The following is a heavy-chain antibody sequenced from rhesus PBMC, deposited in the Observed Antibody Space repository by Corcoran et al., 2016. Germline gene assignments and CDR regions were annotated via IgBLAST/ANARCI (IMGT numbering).Heavy chain of an antibody. CDR3: ARDSTGSWVY. CDR1: GYSISSNY. V-gene: IGHV4-147*01. D-gene: IGHD2-15*01. J-gene: IGHJ4*01. Sequence: QVQLQESGPGLVKPSETLSLTCAVSGYSISSNYWSWIRQPPGKGLEWIGYIYGSSRSTHYNPSLKSRVTISTDTSKNQFSLKRSSVTAADTAVYYCARDSTGSWVYWGQGVLVTVSS. CDR2: IYGSSRST.